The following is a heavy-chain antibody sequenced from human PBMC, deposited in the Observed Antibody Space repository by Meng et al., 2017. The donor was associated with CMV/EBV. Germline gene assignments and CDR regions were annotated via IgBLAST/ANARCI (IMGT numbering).Heavy chain of an antibody. D-gene: IGHD3-10*01. CDR3: ARLPGTGSGDKDV. CDR2: ISSSSSYI. Sequence: GESLKISCAASGFTFSSYSMNWVRQAPGKGLEWVSSISSSSSYIYYADSVKGRFTISRDNAKNSLYLQMNSLRAEDTAVYYCARLPGTGSGDKDVWGQGTTVTVSS. J-gene: IGHJ6*02. CDR1: GFTFSSYS. V-gene: IGHV3-21*01.